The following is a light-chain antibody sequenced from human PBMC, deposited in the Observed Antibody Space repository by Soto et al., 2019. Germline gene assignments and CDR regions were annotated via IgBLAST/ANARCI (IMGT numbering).Light chain of an antibody. CDR2: DAY. CDR3: QQYNNYPRT. CDR1: ESISGW. Sequence: DIEMTQAPSTLYASIGDGVTITCRASESISGWLAWYQQQPGKAPKLLIYDAYNLESVVPSRVSGSGSGTDFTLAISSLQHYDFATYYCQQYNNYPRTFGQGTKVAI. V-gene: IGKV1-5*01. J-gene: IGKJ1*01.